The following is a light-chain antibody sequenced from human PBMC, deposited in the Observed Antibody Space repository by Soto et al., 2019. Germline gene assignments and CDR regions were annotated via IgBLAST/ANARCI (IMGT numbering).Light chain of an antibody. CDR3: QQYNSYSWT. J-gene: IGKJ1*01. CDR2: DAS. V-gene: IGKV1-5*01. CDR1: QSISSW. Sequence: DIQMTQSPSTLSASVGDRVTITCRASQSISSWLAWYQQKPGKAPKLLIYDASSLESGVPSRFSGSEYGTEFTRTISSLQPDDFATYCSQQYNSYSWTVGQGTKVEI.